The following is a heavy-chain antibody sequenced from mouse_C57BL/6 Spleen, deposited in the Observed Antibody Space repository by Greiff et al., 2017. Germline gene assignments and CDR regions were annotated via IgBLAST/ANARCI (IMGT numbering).Heavy chain of an antibody. CDR1: GYTFTDYE. CDR2: IDPETGGT. CDR3: TRYRFRPRWWFDV. V-gene: IGHV1-15*01. Sequence: VQLMESGAELVRPGASVTLSCKASGYTFTDYEMHWVKQTPVHGLEWIGAIDPETGGTAYNQKFKGKAILTADKSSSTAYMQRRSLTSEDSAVYYCTRYRFRPRWWFDVWGTGTTVTVSS. J-gene: IGHJ1*03.